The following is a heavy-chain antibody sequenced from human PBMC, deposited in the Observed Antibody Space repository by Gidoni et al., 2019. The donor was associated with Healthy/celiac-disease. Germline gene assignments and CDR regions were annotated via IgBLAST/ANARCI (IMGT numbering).Heavy chain of an antibody. V-gene: IGHV4-4*02. D-gene: IGHD2-2*02. CDR3: ARAAIQLGTGYYDGMDV. CDR2: IYHSGST. J-gene: IGHJ6*02. CDR1: GGAPSSNNL. Sequence: QVQLQESGPGLVKPSGTLAPPSAGSGGAPSSNNLWSWVRQPPGKGLEWIGEIYHSGSTNYNPSLKSRVTISVDKSKNQFSLKLRSVTAADTAVYYCARAAIQLGTGYYDGMDVWGQGTTVTVSS.